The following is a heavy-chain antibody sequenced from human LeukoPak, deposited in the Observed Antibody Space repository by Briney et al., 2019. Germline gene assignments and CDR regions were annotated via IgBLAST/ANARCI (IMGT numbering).Heavy chain of an antibody. Sequence: GGSLRLSCAASGFTFSSYWMSWVRQAPGKGLAGVADINKDGSEKYYVDSVKGRFTISRDNAKNSLYLQMNRLRAEDTPVYYCARASGYDFWSGYYADYYYYYMDVWGKGTTVTVSS. J-gene: IGHJ6*03. D-gene: IGHD3-3*01. CDR2: INKDGSEK. V-gene: IGHV3-7*01. CDR1: GFTFSSYW. CDR3: ARASGYDFWSGYYADYYYYYMDV.